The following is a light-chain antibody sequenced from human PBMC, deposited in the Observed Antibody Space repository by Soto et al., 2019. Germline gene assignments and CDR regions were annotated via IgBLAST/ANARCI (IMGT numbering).Light chain of an antibody. V-gene: IGKV1-39*01. CDR3: QQTYSTPPT. CDR1: QSISTY. CDR2: AAS. J-gene: IGKJ1*01. Sequence: DIRMTQSPSSLSSSVGDIVTISCRASQSISTYLNWYQQKAGLAPKLLIYAASSLQSGVPSRFSGSGSGTDFTLTISSLQPEDFATYYCQQTYSTPPTFGQGTKVDI.